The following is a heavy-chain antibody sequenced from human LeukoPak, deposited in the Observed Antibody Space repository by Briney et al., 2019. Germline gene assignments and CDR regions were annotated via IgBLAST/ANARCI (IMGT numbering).Heavy chain of an antibody. CDR2: IYYSGST. V-gene: IGHV4-59*12. CDR1: GGSISSYY. Sequence: NPSETLSLTCTVSGGSISSYYWSWIRQPPGKGLEWIGYIYYSGSTSYNPSLKSRVTISVDTSKNHFSLKLSSVTAADTAVYYCARRPRAAFSLWGQGTLVTVSS. D-gene: IGHD6-13*01. J-gene: IGHJ4*02. CDR3: ARRPRAAFSL.